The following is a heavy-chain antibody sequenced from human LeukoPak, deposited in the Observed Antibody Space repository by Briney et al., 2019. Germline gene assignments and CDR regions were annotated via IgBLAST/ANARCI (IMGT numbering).Heavy chain of an antibody. V-gene: IGHV1-69*06. J-gene: IGHJ4*02. Sequence: SVKVSCKASGGTFSSYAISWVRQAPGQGLEWMGGIIPIFGTANYAQKFQGRVTITADKSTSTAYMELSSLRSEDTAVYYCARGRGPSIAVAAFDYWGQGTLVTVSS. CDR1: GGTFSSYA. CDR3: ARGRGPSIAVAAFDY. D-gene: IGHD6-19*01. CDR2: IIPIFGTA.